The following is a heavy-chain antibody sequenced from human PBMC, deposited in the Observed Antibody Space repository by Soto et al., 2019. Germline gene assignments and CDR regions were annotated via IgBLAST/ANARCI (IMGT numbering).Heavy chain of an antibody. D-gene: IGHD3-3*02. CDR1: GFTFSSYS. V-gene: IGHV3-21*01. CDR2: ISSSSYI. CDR3: ARDLRVNIFGLVPYGMDV. J-gene: IGHJ6*02. Sequence: GSLRLSCAASGFTFSSYSMNWVRQAPGKGLEWVSSISSSSYIYYADSVKGRFTISRDNAKNSLYLQMNSLRAEDTAVYYCARDLRVNIFGLVPYGMDVWGQGTTLTVSS.